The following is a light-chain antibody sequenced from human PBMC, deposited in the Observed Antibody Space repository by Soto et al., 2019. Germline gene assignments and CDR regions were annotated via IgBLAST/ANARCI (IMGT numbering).Light chain of an antibody. Sequence: EIVLTQSPGTLSLSPGESATLTCRTSQSVSRGYLAWYQQKPGQAPALLMYATSTRATGVPDRFRGSGSGTDFTLTISRLEPEDFAVYHCQQYHPSPWTFGQGTTVEIK. V-gene: IGKV3-20*01. CDR2: ATS. CDR1: QSVSRGY. J-gene: IGKJ1*01. CDR3: QQYHPSPWT.